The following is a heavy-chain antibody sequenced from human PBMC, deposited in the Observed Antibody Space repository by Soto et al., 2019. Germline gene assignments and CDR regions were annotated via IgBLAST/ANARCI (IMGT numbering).Heavy chain of an antibody. CDR2: INPDSGGT. Sequence: ASVKVSCKASGYMFTGYYMHWVRQAPGQGLEWMGWINPDSGGTNYDQKFRGRVTMTRDTSISTAYMELSSLRSDDTAVYYCARKVATFNLDPWGQGTLVTGS. V-gene: IGHV1-2*02. D-gene: IGHD2-15*01. J-gene: IGHJ5*02. CDR1: GYMFTGYY. CDR3: ARKVATFNLDP.